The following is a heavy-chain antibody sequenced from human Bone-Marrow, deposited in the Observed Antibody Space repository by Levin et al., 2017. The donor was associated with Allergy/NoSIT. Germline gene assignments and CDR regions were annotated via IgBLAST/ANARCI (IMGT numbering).Heavy chain of an antibody. D-gene: IGHD2-21*02. V-gene: IGHV3-30-3*01. CDR2: ISYDGSNK. CDR3: ARAYYCGGDCYSAQFDY. CDR1: GFIFSSYA. Sequence: GGSLRLSCAASGFIFSSYAMHWVRQAPGKGLEWVAVISYDGSNKYYADSVKGRFTISRDNYQNTVYLQVNSLRAEDTAVYFCARAYYCGGDCYSAQFDYWGQGTLVTVSS. J-gene: IGHJ4*02.